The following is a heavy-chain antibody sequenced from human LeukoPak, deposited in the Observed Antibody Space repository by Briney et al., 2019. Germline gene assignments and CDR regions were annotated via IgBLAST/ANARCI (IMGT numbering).Heavy chain of an antibody. CDR3: AARRASAAAIDY. CDR2: IYNSLYT. Sequence: PSETLSLTCSVSGVSVSDSYCVWIRQPPGKGLEWIGYIYNSLYTDYSPSLRGRVTLSADKSKNHFSLNLDSVTAADTAVYYCAARRASAAAIDYWGQGTLVTVSP. CDR1: GVSVSDSY. J-gene: IGHJ4*02. V-gene: IGHV4-4*09. D-gene: IGHD2-15*01.